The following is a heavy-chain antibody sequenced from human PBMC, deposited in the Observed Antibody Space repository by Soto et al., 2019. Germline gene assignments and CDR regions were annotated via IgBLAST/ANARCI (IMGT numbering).Heavy chain of an antibody. D-gene: IGHD3-10*01. CDR1: GFTFSSYS. CDR3: ARDKHMNMVRGKRDFAY. CDR2: ISSSSSYI. Sequence: GGSLRLSCAASGFTFSSYSMNWVRQAPGKGLEWVSSISSSSSYIYYADSVKGRFTISRDNAKNSLYLQMNSLRAEDTAVYYCARDKHMNMVRGKRDFAYWGQGTLVTVSS. J-gene: IGHJ4*02. V-gene: IGHV3-21*01.